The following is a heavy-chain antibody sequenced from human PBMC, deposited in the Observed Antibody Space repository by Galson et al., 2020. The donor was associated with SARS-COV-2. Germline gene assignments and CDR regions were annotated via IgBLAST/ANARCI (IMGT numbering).Heavy chain of an antibody. V-gene: IGHV1-2*02. CDR1: GYTFTGYY. CDR3: ARDRLWFRGYSSSWDFDY. D-gene: IGHD6-13*01. CDR2: INPNSGGT. J-gene: IGHJ4*02. Sequence: ASVKVSCKASGYTFTGYYMHWVRQAPGQGLEWMGWINPNSGGTNYAQKFQGRVTMTRDTSISTAYMELSRLRSDDTAVYYCARDRLWFRGYSSSWDFDYWGQGTLVTVSS.